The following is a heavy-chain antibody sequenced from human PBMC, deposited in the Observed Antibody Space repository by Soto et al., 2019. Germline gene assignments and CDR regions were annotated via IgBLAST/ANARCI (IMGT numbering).Heavy chain of an antibody. J-gene: IGHJ5*02. CDR2: ISAYNGNT. Sequence: ASVKVSCKASGYTFTSYGISWVRQAPGQGLEWMGWISAYNGNTNYAQKLQGRVTMTTDTSTSTAYMELRSLRSDDTAVYYCARLLDYSNPWSYVNWFDPWGQGTLVTVSS. CDR3: ARLLDYSNPWSYVNWFDP. D-gene: IGHD4-4*01. CDR1: GYTFTSYG. V-gene: IGHV1-18*01.